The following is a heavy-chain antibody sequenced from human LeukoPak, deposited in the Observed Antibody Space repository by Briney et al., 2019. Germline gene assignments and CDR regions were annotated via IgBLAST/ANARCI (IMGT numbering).Heavy chain of an antibody. D-gene: IGHD4-17*01. CDR1: GFTFSGSA. Sequence: GGSLRLSCAASGFTFSGSAMHWVRQAPGKGLEWVSSISGSGGSTYYADSVKGRVTVSRDNSKSTLFLQMNSLRAEDTAVYYCAKGEPLTVTTSDYFDYWGQGTLVTVSS. CDR2: ISGSGGST. J-gene: IGHJ4*02. CDR3: AKGEPLTVTTSDYFDY. V-gene: IGHV3-23*01.